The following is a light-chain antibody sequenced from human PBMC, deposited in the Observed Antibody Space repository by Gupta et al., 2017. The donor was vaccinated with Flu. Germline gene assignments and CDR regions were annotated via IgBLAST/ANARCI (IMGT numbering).Light chain of an antibody. CDR3: AAWDDSLGGYV. CDR2: RNG. V-gene: IGLV1-47*01. J-gene: IGLJ1*01. Sequence: SNIRTNSVFWDQHLPGTAPKLPIYRNGQRPPGVPDRFSGSKSGTSASLAISGLRSEDEADFYCAAWDDSLGGYVFGTGTKVTVL. CDR1: SNIRTNS.